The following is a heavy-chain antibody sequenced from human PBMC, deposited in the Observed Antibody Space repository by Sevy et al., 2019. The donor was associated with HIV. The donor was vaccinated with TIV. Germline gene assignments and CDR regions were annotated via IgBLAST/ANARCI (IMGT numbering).Heavy chain of an antibody. D-gene: IGHD3-22*01. V-gene: IGHV3-73*01. CDR3: TRRSYFYDSSGYNDDAFDI. CDR2: IRSKLNNNAT. J-gene: IGHJ3*02. CDR1: GFTFSGST. Sequence: GGSLRLSCAASGFTFSGSTMHWVRQASGKGLEWVGRIRSKLNNNATAYGASVKGRFTIPRDDSKNTAYLQINSLKTEDTAVYYCTRRSYFYDSSGYNDDAFDIWGQGTMVTVSS.